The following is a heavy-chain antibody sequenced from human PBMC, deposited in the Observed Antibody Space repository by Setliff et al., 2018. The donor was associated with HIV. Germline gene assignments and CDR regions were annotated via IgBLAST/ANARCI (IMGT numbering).Heavy chain of an antibody. CDR2: IHHSGTT. CDR3: ARYVSTAFDFDY. D-gene: IGHD1-1*01. CDR1: DYSINSGYY. J-gene: IGHJ4*02. Sequence: SETLSLTCTVSDYSINSGYYWSWIRQSPGKGLEWIATIHHSGTTYHNPSLTSRVTISVDTSQNQFSLNVFSVTAADAAVYLCARYVSTAFDFDYWGQGIQVTVSS. V-gene: IGHV4-38-2*02.